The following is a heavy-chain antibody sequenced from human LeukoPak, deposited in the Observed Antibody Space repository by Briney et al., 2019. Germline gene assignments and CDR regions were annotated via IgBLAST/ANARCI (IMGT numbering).Heavy chain of an antibody. CDR1: GFTFSSYS. Sequence: GGSLRLSCAASGFTFSSYSMNWVRQAPGKGLEWVSSISSSSSYIYYADSVKGRFTISRDNAKNSLYLQMNSLRAEDTAVYYCARDHHPPPVLGYCSGGSCPAMDVWGQGTTVTVSS. CDR3: ARDHHPPPVLGYCSGGSCPAMDV. V-gene: IGHV3-21*01. D-gene: IGHD2-15*01. CDR2: ISSSSSYI. J-gene: IGHJ6*02.